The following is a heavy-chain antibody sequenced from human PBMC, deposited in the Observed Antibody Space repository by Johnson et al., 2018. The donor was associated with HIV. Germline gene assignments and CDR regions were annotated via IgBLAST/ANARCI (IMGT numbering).Heavy chain of an antibody. V-gene: IGHV3-30*19. J-gene: IGHJ3*02. CDR1: GFTFSSYG. CDR2: ISYDGSNK. Sequence: QVQLVESGGGVVQPGRSLRLSCAASGFTFSSYGMHWVRQAPGKGLEWVAVISYDGSNKYYVDSVKGRFTISGDLSKNTLYLQMNSLKAEDTAVYYCGREHSSGWSGADAFDIWGQGTMVTVSS. CDR3: GREHSSGWSGADAFDI. D-gene: IGHD6-19*01.